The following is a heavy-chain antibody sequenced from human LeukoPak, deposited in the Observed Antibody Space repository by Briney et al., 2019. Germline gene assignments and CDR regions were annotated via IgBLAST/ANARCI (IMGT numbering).Heavy chain of an antibody. CDR2: IYYSGST. V-gene: IGHV4-39*07. CDR1: GGSISSSSYY. Sequence: PSETLSLTCTVSGGSISSSSYYWGWIRQPPGKGLEWIGSIYYSGSTYYSPSLKSRVTISVDTSKNQYSLKLSSVTAADTAVYYCARDGVAGGFDYWGQGTLVTVSS. CDR3: ARDGVAGGFDY. J-gene: IGHJ4*02. D-gene: IGHD6-19*01.